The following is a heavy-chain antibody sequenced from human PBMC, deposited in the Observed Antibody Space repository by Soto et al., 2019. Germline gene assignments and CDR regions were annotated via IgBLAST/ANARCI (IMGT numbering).Heavy chain of an antibody. V-gene: IGHV1-18*04. J-gene: IGHJ3*02. CDR1: GYTVTRYY. Sequence: GQVDCKTSGYTVTRYYMQWVRQALGQGLEWMGWISAYNGNTNYAQKLQGRVTMTTDTSTSTAYMELRSLRSDDTAVYYCARDRYSGRRDAFDIWGQGTMVTVSS. D-gene: IGHD1-26*01. CDR3: ARDRYSGRRDAFDI. CDR2: ISAYNGNT.